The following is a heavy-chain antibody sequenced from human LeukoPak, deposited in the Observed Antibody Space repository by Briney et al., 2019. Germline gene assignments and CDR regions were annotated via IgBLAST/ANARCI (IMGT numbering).Heavy chain of an antibody. Sequence: GSLRLSCAASGFTFSSYAMHWVRQAPGKGLEWVAVISYDGSNKYYADSVKGRFTISRDNSKNTLYLQMNSLRAEDTAVYYCARETPYGDAGDYWGQGTLVTVSS. CDR1: GFTFSSYA. CDR3: ARETPYGDAGDY. CDR2: ISYDGSNK. J-gene: IGHJ4*02. D-gene: IGHD4-17*01. V-gene: IGHV3-30*04.